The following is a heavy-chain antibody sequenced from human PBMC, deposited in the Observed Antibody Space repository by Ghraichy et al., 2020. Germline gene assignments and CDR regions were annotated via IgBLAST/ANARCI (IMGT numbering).Heavy chain of an antibody. CDR2: ISYDGTYK. CDR1: GFSFSSHA. D-gene: IGHD2-8*01. V-gene: IGHV3-30-3*01. J-gene: IGHJ6*02. CDR3: AKDRVETSYHFNVMDV. Sequence: GGSLRLSCAASGFSFSSHAMHWVRQAPNKGLEWVAVISYDGTYKYYADSVKGRFIISRDKSRKTLYLQMDRLRPEDTAVYYCAKDRVETSYHFNVMDVWGQGTTVSVS.